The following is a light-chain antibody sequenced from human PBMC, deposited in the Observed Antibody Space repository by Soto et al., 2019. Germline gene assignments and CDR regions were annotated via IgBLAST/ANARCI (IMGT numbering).Light chain of an antibody. Sequence: EVVLTQSPATLSLSPGEKATLSCRASQDINTYLGWYQQKPGQPPRLLIYDASNRASGIPARFSGGGSGTDFTLTIDTLEPEDFAVYYCQQYGGSPWTFGQGTKVEIK. J-gene: IGKJ1*01. CDR1: QDINTY. V-gene: IGKV3-11*01. CDR2: DAS. CDR3: QQYGGSPWT.